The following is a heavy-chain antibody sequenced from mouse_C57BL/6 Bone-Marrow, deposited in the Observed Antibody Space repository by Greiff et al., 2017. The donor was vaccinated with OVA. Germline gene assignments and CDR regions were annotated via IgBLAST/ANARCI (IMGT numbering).Heavy chain of an antibody. CDR2: IYPGSGST. V-gene: IGHV1-55*01. Sequence: QVQLQQPGAELVKPGASVKMSCKASGYTFTSYWITWVKQRPGQGLEWIGDIYPGSGSTNCNEKFKSKATLTVDTSSSTAYMQLSSLTSEDSAVYYCARCNYYGSSNWYFDVWGTGTTVTVSS. D-gene: IGHD1-1*01. CDR1: GYTFTSYW. J-gene: IGHJ1*03. CDR3: ARCNYYGSSNWYFDV.